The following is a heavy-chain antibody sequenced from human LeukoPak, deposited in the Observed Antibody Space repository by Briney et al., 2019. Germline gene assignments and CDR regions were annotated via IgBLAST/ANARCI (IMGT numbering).Heavy chain of an antibody. Sequence: QAGGSLRLSCAASGFPFSSYWMHWVRQAPGKGLVWVSRIKSDGSSTTYADYVKGRFTISRDNAKNTLYLQMSSLRAEDTAMYYCARDDLYYDTGDYYYASYFQHWGQGTLVTVSS. CDR1: GFPFSSYW. J-gene: IGHJ1*01. CDR2: IKSDGSST. CDR3: ARDDLYYDTGDYYYASYFQH. V-gene: IGHV3-74*01. D-gene: IGHD3-22*01.